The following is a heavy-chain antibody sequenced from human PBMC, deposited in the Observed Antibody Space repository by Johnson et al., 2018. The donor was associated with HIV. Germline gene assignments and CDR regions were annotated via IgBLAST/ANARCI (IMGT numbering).Heavy chain of an antibody. V-gene: IGHV3-23*04. CDR3: AKDGHSYGRGPDAFDI. D-gene: IGHD5-18*01. Sequence: VQLVESGGGLVQPGGSLTLSCAASGFIFSSFALSWVRQAPGKGLEWVSTISDTGSSTYYTDSVKGRFTISRDNSKNTLYLQMNSLRAEDTAVYYCAKDGHSYGRGPDAFDIWGQGTMVTVSS. J-gene: IGHJ3*02. CDR1: GFIFSSFA. CDR2: ISDTGSST.